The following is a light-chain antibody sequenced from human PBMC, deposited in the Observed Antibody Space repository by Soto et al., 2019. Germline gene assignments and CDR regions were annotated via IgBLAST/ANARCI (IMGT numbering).Light chain of an antibody. V-gene: IGKV1-5*01. J-gene: IGKJ1*01. Sequence: DIQITQSPSSLSASVGDRVTITCRPSQSSSCGLVWYQQKPGKAPKLLIYDASIVKSGVPSRFSGSGSGTEFTLTISSLQPDDFATYYCQQYNGYATWTFGQGTKVDIK. CDR3: QQYNGYATWT. CDR1: QSSSCG. CDR2: DAS.